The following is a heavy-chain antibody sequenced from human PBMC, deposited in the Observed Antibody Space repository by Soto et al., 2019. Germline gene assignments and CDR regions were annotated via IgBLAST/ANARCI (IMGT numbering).Heavy chain of an antibody. D-gene: IGHD5-18*01. Sequence: QVQLVESGGGVVQPGRSLRLSCAASGFTFSNYAMHWVRQATGKGLEWVTVISYDGSNKYYADSVKGRFTISRDNSNNTLYLQMNSLRPEYTAVYYCSPDSTAMAHGYWGQGTLVTVSS. CDR2: ISYDGSNK. CDR1: GFTFSNYA. J-gene: IGHJ4*02. CDR3: SPDSTAMAHGY. V-gene: IGHV3-30-3*01.